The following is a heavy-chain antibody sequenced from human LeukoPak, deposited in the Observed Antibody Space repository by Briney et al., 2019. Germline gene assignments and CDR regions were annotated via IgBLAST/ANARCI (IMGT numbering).Heavy chain of an antibody. CDR3: ARRTDSSGWYGDGYYFDY. J-gene: IGHJ4*02. D-gene: IGHD6-19*01. CDR2: ISGSAGSA. Sequence: GGSLRLSCAASGFTFSSYAMSWVRQAPGKGLEWVSAISGSAGSAYYADSVKGRFTISRDNFKNTLYLQMNSLRAEDTAVYYCARRTDSSGWYGDGYYFDYWGQGTLVTVSS. V-gene: IGHV3-23*01. CDR1: GFTFSSYA.